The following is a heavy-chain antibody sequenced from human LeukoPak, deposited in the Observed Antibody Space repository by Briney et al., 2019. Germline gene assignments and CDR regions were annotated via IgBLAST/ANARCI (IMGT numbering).Heavy chain of an antibody. D-gene: IGHD1-26*01. CDR3: ARGSGSYSALVDY. CDR1: GFTFSSYS. V-gene: IGHV3-21*01. CDR2: ISSSSSYI. J-gene: IGHJ4*02. Sequence: SGGSLRLSCAASGFTFSSYSMNWVRQAPGKGLEWVSSISSSSSYIYYADSVKGRFTISRDNAKNSLYLQMNSLRAEDTAVYYCARGSGSYSALVDYWGQGTLVTVSS.